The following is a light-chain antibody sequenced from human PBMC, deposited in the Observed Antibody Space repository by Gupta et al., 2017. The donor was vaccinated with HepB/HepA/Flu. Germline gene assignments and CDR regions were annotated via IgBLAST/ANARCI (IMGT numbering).Light chain of an antibody. CDR2: AAS. J-gene: IGKJ4*01. Sequence: DIQMTHSPSSLSASVGDRVTITCRASQSISSYLNWYQQKPGKAPKLLIYAASSLQSGVPSRFSGSGSVTDFTLTISSLQPEDFATYYCQQSYSTPLTFGGGTKVEIK. CDR3: QQSYSTPLT. V-gene: IGKV1-39*01. CDR1: QSISSY.